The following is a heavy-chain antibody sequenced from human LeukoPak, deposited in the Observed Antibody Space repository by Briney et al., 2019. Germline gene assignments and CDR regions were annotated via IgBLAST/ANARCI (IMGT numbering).Heavy chain of an antibody. V-gene: IGHV3-30-3*01. CDR1: GFTFRDYT. D-gene: IGHD3-22*01. J-gene: IGHJ4*02. CDR3: ARVWVNSSGYYPFDY. CDR2: ISYDGSNK. Sequence: GGSLRLSCAASGFTFRDYTMNWVRQAPGKGLEWVAVISYDGSNKYYADSVKGRFTISRDNSKNTLYLQMNSLRAEDTAVYYCARVWVNSSGYYPFDYWGQGTLVTVSS.